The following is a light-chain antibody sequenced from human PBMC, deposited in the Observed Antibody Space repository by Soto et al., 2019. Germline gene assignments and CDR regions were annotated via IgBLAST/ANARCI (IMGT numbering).Light chain of an antibody. CDR2: AAS. V-gene: IGKV1-27*01. CDR3: QNYDSAPVT. CDR1: QGITNH. J-gene: IGKJ5*01. Sequence: DIQMTQCPSPLSAFVRNRVSISCRASQGITNHLAWYQQKPGKAPKVLIYAASTLQPGVPSRFSGSGSGTDFTLSINSLQPDDFATYYCQNYDSAPVTFGQGTRLEIK.